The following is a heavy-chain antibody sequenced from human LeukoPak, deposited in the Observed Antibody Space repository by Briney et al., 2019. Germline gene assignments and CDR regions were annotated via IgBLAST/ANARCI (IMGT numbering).Heavy chain of an antibody. CDR1: GGSFSGYY. D-gene: IGHD2-2*02. Sequence: SETLSLTCAVYGGSFSGYYWSWIRQPPGKGLEWIGEINHSGSTNYNPSLKSRVTISVDTSKNQFSLKLSSVTAADTAVYYCARAGGDCSSTSCYTPTTGGLDYWGQGTLVTVSS. J-gene: IGHJ4*02. CDR2: INHSGST. V-gene: IGHV4-34*01. CDR3: ARAGGDCSSTSCYTPTTGGLDY.